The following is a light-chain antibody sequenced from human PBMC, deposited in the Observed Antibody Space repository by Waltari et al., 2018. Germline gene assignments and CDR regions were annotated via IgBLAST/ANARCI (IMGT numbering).Light chain of an antibody. CDR1: NSNIGRNS. CDR2: GNN. J-gene: IGLJ1*01. CDR3: AAWDASLTGFFV. V-gene: IGLV1-44*01. Sequence: QSVLTQSPSASGTPGQRVTISCSGSNSNIGRNSVNWYRQLPGSAPKLLMYGNNNRPSGVPARFSGSKSGTSASLVISGLQSDDEADYYCAAWDASLTGFFVFGTGTKVTVL.